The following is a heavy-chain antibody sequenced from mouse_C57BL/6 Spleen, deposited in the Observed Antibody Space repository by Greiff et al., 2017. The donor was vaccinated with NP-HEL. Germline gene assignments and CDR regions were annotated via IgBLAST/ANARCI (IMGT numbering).Heavy chain of an antibody. Sequence: QVQLQQPGAELVKPGASVKLSCKASGYTFTSYWMHWVKQRPGQGLEWIGMIHPNSGSTNYNEKFKSKATLTVDKSSSTAYMQLSSLTSEDSAVYYCAREGGFITTVRYFDVWGTGTTVTVSS. CDR1: GYTFTSYW. CDR3: AREGGFITTVRYFDV. J-gene: IGHJ1*03. D-gene: IGHD1-1*01. CDR2: IHPNSGST. V-gene: IGHV1-64*01.